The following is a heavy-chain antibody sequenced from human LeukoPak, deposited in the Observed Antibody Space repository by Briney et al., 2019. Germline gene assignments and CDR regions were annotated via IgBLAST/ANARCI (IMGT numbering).Heavy chain of an antibody. D-gene: IGHD3-10*01. Sequence: SETLSLTCTVSGGSISSGGYYWGWIRQPPGKGLEWIGYIYYSGSTYYNPSLKSRVTISVDTSKNQFSLKLSSVTAADTAVYYCAREASLSTMVRGVYYYYINVWGKGTTVTVSS. J-gene: IGHJ6*03. CDR2: IYYSGST. CDR3: AREASLSTMVRGVYYYYINV. CDR1: GGSISSGGYY. V-gene: IGHV4-31*03.